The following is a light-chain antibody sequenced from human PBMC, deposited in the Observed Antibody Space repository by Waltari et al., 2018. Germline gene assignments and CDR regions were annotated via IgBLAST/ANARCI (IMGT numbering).Light chain of an antibody. CDR3: NSRDSSGNPYV. V-gene: IGLV3-19*01. Sequence: SSELTQDPAVSVALGPTVRITCQGDSTRTYYANWYQQKPGQAPVLVIDGTNNRPSGIPDRLSASSSGNTASLTIAGAQAEDEADYYCNSRDSSGNPYVFGSGTKVTVL. CDR1: STRTYY. J-gene: IGLJ1*01. CDR2: GTN.